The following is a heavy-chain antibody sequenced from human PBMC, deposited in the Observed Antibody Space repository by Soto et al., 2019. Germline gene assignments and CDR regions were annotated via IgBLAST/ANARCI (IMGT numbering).Heavy chain of an antibody. D-gene: IGHD3-3*01. CDR2: ISADNGNT. CDR1: GYTFTTYG. V-gene: IGHV1-18*01. Sequence: QVQLVQSGAEVKEPGASVTVSCKASGYTFTTYGISWVRQAPGQGLEWMGWISADNGNTNYAQKFQDRVTMTTDASTSSAYMELRSLRSDDTAVYYCARDWSGYWGQGSLVTVSS. CDR3: ARDWSGY. J-gene: IGHJ4*02.